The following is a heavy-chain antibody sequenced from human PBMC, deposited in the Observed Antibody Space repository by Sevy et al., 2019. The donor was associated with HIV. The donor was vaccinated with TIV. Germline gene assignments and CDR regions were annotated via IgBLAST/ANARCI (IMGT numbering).Heavy chain of an antibody. CDR3: ARPRANYVDHFFFFAMDV. J-gene: IGHJ6*02. CDR1: GFAFSNYYA. Sequence: GGSLRLSCAASGFAFSNYYAMHWVRQAPGKGLEWVALISYDGSVNYYADSVKGRFTISRDNFKNTLFLQMNSLTTEDTAVYYCARPRANYVDHFFFFAMDVWGQGTAVTVSS. D-gene: IGHD4-17*01. V-gene: IGHV3-30-3*01. CDR2: ISYDGSVN.